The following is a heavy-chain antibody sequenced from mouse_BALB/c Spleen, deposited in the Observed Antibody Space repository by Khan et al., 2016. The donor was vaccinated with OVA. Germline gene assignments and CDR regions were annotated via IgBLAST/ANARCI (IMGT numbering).Heavy chain of an antibody. CDR2: IHPSNGYI. Sequence: QVRLQQPEAELARPGASVMLSCKSSGYTFTSYTFHWRKKRLGQGLQWIGYIHPSNGYINYNQKIKDKATLTTDKASTTAYLQLNSLTTDYSAVYNCVRGEAYHCNDGWFAFWGQGTLVTVSA. CDR1: GYTFTSYT. CDR3: VRGEAYHCNDGWFAF. J-gene: IGHJ3*01. V-gene: IGHV1-4*01. D-gene: IGHD2-9*01.